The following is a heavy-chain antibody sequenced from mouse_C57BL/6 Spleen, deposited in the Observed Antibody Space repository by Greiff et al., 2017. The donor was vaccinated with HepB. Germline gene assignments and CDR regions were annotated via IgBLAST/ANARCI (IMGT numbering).Heavy chain of an antibody. Sequence: QVQLQQPGAELVKPGASVKLSCKASGYTFTSYWMHWVKQRPGQGLEWIGMIHPNSGSTNYNEKFKSKATLTVDKSSSTAYMQLSSLTSEDSAVYYWARSEGTVVGAMDYWGQGTSVTVSS. D-gene: IGHD1-1*01. J-gene: IGHJ4*01. CDR1: GYTFTSYW. V-gene: IGHV1-64*01. CDR2: IHPNSGST. CDR3: ARSEGTVVGAMDY.